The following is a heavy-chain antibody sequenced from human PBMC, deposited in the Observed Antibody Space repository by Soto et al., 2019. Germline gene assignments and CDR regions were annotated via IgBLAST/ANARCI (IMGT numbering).Heavy chain of an antibody. Sequence: GESLKISCNASGYSFTIYWSGWVRQMPGKGLECMGIIYPSDSDTRYSPSFQGQVTISVDKSISTAYLQWSSLKASDTAMYYCVRATGASTNYFDYWGQGALVTVSS. V-gene: IGHV5-51*01. CDR2: IYPSDSDT. D-gene: IGHD7-27*01. CDR3: VRATGASTNYFDY. CDR1: GYSFTIYW. J-gene: IGHJ4*01.